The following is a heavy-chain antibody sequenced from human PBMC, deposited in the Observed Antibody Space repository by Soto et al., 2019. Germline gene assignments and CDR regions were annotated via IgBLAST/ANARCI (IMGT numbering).Heavy chain of an antibody. J-gene: IGHJ4*02. CDR2: ISGSGGSA. CDR3: APAPPDRDY. D-gene: IGHD3-22*01. V-gene: IGHV3-23*01. Sequence: EVQLLESGGGLVQPGGSLRLSCAASGFTFSSYAMSWVRQAPGKGLEWVSSISGSGGSAYYAYSVKGHSTIARDNSKNTLYLQRNSLRAEDTAICYCAPAPPDRDYWGQGTPVTVSS. CDR1: GFTFSSYA.